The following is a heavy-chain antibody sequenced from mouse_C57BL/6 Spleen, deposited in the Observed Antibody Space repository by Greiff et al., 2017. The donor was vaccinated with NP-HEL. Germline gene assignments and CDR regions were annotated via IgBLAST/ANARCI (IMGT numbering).Heavy chain of an antibody. J-gene: IGHJ3*01. CDR2: INPSTGGT. Sequence: VQLQQSGPELVKPGASVKISCKASGYSFTGYYMNWVKQSPEKSLEWIGEINPSTGGTTYNQKFKAKATLTVDKSSSTAYMQLKSLTSEDSAVYYCARSRYGSSSFACWGQGALVTVSA. D-gene: IGHD1-1*01. V-gene: IGHV1-42*01. CDR1: GYSFTGYY. CDR3: ARSRYGSSSFAC.